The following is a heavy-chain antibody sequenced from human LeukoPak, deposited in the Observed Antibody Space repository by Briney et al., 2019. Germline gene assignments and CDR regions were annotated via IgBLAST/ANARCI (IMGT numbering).Heavy chain of an antibody. CDR2: INHIGST. V-gene: IGHV4-34*01. CDR3: ARDRGLRYFDWSLGY. Sequence: SETLSLTCAVYGGSFSGYYWSGIRQPPGRGLEWIGEINHIGSTNYNPSLKSRVTISVYTSKNQFSLKLSSVTAADTAVYYCARDRGLRYFDWSLGYWGQGTLVTVSS. D-gene: IGHD3-9*01. J-gene: IGHJ4*02. CDR1: GGSFSGYY.